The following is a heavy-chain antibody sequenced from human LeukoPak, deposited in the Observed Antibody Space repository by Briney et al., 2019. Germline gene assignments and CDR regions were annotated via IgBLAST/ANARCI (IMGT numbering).Heavy chain of an antibody. CDR1: GVSISSGGYY. Sequence: SETLSLTCTVSGVSISSGGYYWSWIRQHPGKGLEWIGYIYYSGSTYYNPSLKSRVTISVDTSKNQFSLKLSSVTAADTAVYYCARGKGDLDAFDIWGQGTMVTVSS. J-gene: IGHJ3*02. CDR3: ARGKGDLDAFDI. V-gene: IGHV4-31*03. CDR2: IYYSGST.